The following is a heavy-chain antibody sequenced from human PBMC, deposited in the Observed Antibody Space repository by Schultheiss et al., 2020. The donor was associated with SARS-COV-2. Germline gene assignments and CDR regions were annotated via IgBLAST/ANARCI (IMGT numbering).Heavy chain of an antibody. Sequence: SQTLSLTCTVSGGSISSGGYYWSWIRQPPGKGLEWIGEINHSGSTYYNPSLKSRVTISVDTSKNQFSLKLSSVTSADTAVYYCARGYYDFWSGYYTDYYYYYMDVWGKGTTVTVSS. D-gene: IGHD3-3*01. CDR3: ARGYYDFWSGYYTDYYYYYMDV. J-gene: IGHJ6*03. CDR1: GGSISSGGYY. V-gene: IGHV4-31*03. CDR2: INHSGST.